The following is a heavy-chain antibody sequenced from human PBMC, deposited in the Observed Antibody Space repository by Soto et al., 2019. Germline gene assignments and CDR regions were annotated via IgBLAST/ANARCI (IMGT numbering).Heavy chain of an antibody. V-gene: IGHV4-30-2*03. CDR2: IYHSGST. CDR3: ARHRDSIAGLDV. D-gene: IGHD2-21*01. Sequence: SETLSLTCAVSGGSISSGGYSWSWIRQPPGKGLEWIGYIYHSGSTYYNPSLKSRVTISLDMSKNQVSLNVTSVTAADTAVYYCARHRDSIAGLDVWGHGTTVTVSS. J-gene: IGHJ6*02. CDR1: GGSISSGGYS.